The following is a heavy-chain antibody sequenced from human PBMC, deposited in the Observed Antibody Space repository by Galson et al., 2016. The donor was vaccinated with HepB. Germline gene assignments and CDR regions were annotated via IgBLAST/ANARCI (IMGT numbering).Heavy chain of an antibody. CDR1: GFTVGNTY. V-gene: IGHV3-66*02. CDR3: AGDRGYNEHGGFDD. J-gene: IGHJ4*02. D-gene: IGHD5-24*01. CDR2: IFSGGTT. Sequence: SLRLSCAASGFTVGNTYMSWVRQFPGKGLECVSVIFSGGTTFYADSVMGRFTISRDNSKNTLYLQVRNLRAEDSALYYCAGDRGYNEHGGFDDWGQGTLVTVSS.